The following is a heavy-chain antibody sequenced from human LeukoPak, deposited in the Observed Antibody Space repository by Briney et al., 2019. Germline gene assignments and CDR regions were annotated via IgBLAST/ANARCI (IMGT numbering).Heavy chain of an antibody. D-gene: IGHD3-3*01. CDR2: MNPNSGNT. CDR1: GYTFTSYD. V-gene: IGHV1-8*02. CDR3: ARDTIFGVVTIRGDY. Sequence: GASVKVSCKASGYTFTSYDINWVRQATGQGLEWMGWMNPNSGNTGYAQKLQGRVTMTTDTSTSTAYMELRSLRSDDTAVYYCARDTIFGVVTIRGDYWGQGTLVTVSS. J-gene: IGHJ4*02.